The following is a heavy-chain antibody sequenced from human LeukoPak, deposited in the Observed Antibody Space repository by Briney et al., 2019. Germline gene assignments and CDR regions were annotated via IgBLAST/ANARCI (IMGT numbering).Heavy chain of an antibody. J-gene: IGHJ4*02. D-gene: IGHD3-22*01. CDR3: ARDHDSSGYLEYYFDY. Sequence: GGALRLSCAASGFTFSSYSMNWVRQAPGKGLEWVSSISSSSSYIYYADSVKGRFTISRDNAKNSLYLQMNSLRAEDTAVYYCARDHDSSGYLEYYFDYWGQGTLVTVPS. V-gene: IGHV3-21*01. CDR2: ISSSSSYI. CDR1: GFTFSSYS.